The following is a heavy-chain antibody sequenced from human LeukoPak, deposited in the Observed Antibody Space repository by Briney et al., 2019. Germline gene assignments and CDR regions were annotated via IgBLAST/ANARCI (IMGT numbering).Heavy chain of an antibody. CDR3: ARALFYYDSSGYFFDY. D-gene: IGHD3-22*01. V-gene: IGHV1-69*06. CDR2: IIPIFGTA. CDR1: GGTFSSYA. Sequence: GASVKVSCKASGGTFSSYAISWVRQAPGQGLEWMGGIIPIFGTANYAQKFQGRVTITADKSTSTAYMELSSLRSEDTAVYYCARALFYYDSSGYFFDYWGQGTLVTVSS. J-gene: IGHJ4*02.